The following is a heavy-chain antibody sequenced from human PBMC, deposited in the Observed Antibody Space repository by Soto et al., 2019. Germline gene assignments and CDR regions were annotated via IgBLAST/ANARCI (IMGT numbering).Heavy chain of an antibody. D-gene: IGHD3-3*01. CDR1: GFTFSSYA. CDR2: ISGSGGST. V-gene: IGHV3-23*01. CDR3: PKESGERYPERRVFAF. J-gene: IGHJ1*01. Sequence: GWSLRLSCAASGFTFSSYAMSWVRQAPGKGLEWVSAISGSGGSTYYADSVKGRFTISRDNSKNTLYLQMNSLRAEDTAVYYCPKESGERYPERRVFAFWGQGTRVAVSS.